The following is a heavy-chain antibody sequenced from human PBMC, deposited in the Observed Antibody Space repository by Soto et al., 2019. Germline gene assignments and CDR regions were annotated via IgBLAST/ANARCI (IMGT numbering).Heavy chain of an antibody. V-gene: IGHV1-24*01. D-gene: IGHD3-22*01. Sequence: ASVKVSCKVSGYTLTELSMHWVRQAPGKGLEWMGGFDPEDGETIYAQKFQGRVTMTEDTSTDTAYTELSSLRSEDTAVYYCATVYYYDGSRSLAFDIWGQGTMVTVSS. CDR3: ATVYYYDGSRSLAFDI. J-gene: IGHJ3*02. CDR2: FDPEDGET. CDR1: GYTLTELS.